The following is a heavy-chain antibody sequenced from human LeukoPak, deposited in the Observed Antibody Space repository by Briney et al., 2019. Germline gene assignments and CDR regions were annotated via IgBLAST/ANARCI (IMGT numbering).Heavy chain of an antibody. Sequence: GASVKVSCKASGGTFSSYAISWVRQAPGQGLEGMGRIIPILGIANYAQKFQGRVTITADKSTSTAYMELSSLRSEDTAVYYCARNPTPNIAAAGPFDPWGQGTLVTVSS. CDR3: ARNPTPNIAAAGPFDP. D-gene: IGHD6-13*01. J-gene: IGHJ5*02. CDR2: IIPILGIA. V-gene: IGHV1-69*04. CDR1: GGTFSSYA.